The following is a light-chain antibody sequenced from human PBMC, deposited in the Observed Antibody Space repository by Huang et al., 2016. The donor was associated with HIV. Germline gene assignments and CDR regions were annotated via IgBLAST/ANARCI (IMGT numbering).Light chain of an antibody. Sequence: DIQMTQSPSTLSASVGDRVTLTCRASQSISSWLAWYQQKPGKAPKLLIYKASSLESGVPSRFSGSGSGTEVTLTISSLQPDDFATYYCQQYNSYSWTFGQGTKVEIK. CDR1: QSISSW. CDR2: KAS. V-gene: IGKV1-5*03. J-gene: IGKJ1*01. CDR3: QQYNSYSWT.